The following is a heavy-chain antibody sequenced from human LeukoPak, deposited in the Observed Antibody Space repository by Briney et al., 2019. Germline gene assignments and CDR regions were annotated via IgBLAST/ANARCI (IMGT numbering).Heavy chain of an antibody. CDR3: AKGGRWAHYYFDY. CDR2: ISGSGGST. J-gene: IGHJ4*02. Sequence: GGSLRLSCAASGFTFSSYAMSWFRQAPGKGLEWVSAISGSGGSTYYADSVKGRFTISRDNSKNTLYLQMNSLRAEDTAVYYCAKGGRWAHYYFDYWGQGTLVTVSS. D-gene: IGHD3-16*01. V-gene: IGHV3-23*01. CDR1: GFTFSSYA.